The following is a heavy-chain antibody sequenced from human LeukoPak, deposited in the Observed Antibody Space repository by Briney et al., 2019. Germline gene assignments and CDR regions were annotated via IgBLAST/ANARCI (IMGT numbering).Heavy chain of an antibody. CDR1: GFTFSSYS. J-gene: IGHJ4*02. Sequence: GGSLRLSCAASGFTFSSYSMNWVRQAPGKGLEWVSSISSSSSYIYYADSVKGRFTISRDNAKNSLYLQMNSLRAEDTAVYYCARDFTLRTTVTTWSSPPSVWGQGTLVTVSS. V-gene: IGHV3-21*01. D-gene: IGHD4-17*01. CDR2: ISSSSSYI. CDR3: ARDFTLRTTVTTWSSPPSV.